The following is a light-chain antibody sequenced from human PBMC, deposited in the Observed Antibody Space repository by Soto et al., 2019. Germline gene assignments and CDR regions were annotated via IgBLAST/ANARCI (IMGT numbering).Light chain of an antibody. CDR3: SSYTSDWGV. CDR2: EVR. CDR1: SSDVGGYDF. J-gene: IGLJ1*01. Sequence: QSTLTQHASVSGSPGQSITISCTGTSSDVGGYDFVSWYQHHPGKAPKLIIYEVRTRPSGVSDRFSGSKSGNTASLTISGLQAEDEADYYCSSYTSDWGVFGTGTKVTVL. V-gene: IGLV2-14*01.